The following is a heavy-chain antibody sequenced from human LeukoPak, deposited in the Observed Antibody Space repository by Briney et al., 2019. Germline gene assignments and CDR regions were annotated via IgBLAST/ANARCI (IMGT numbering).Heavy chain of an antibody. CDR2: IYYSWST. CDR3: ARERPHYYGSGSYYGDYYYYYYMDV. CDR1: GGSISSYY. J-gene: IGHJ6*03. Sequence: KPSETLSLTCTVSGGSISSYYWSWIRQPPGKGLEWIGYIYYSWSTNYNPSLKSRVTISVDPSKNQLSLKLSSVTAADTAVYYCARERPHYYGSGSYYGDYYYYYYMDVWGKGTTVTVSS. V-gene: IGHV4-59*01. D-gene: IGHD3-10*01.